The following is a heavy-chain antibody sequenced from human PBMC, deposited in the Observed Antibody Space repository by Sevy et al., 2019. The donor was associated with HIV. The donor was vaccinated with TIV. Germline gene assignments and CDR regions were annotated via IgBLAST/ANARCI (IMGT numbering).Heavy chain of an antibody. V-gene: IGHV3-23*01. Sequence: GGSLRLSCAPSGFTFSSYALSWVRQAPGRGLEWVSTIRGSVGSTYYAGSVKGRFTISRDTSKNTLYLQMNTLRADDTAVYFCAKGGSGWYEFDYWGQGTLVTVSS. J-gene: IGHJ4*02. CDR1: GFTFSSYA. CDR2: IRGSVGST. CDR3: AKGGSGWYEFDY. D-gene: IGHD6-19*01.